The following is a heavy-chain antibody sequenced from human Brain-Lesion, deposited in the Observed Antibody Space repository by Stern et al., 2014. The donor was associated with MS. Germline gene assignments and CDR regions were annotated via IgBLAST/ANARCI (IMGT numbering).Heavy chain of an antibody. CDR3: ARGSDT. D-gene: IGHD2-15*01. V-gene: IGHV3-7*01. Sequence: MQLVQSGGGLVQPGGSLRLSCAASGFTFSSYWLYWVRQAPGKGLEWVANIHDDGSGTYHVDSVKGRFTISRDNAKNSLYLQMNSLRAEDTAVYCCARGSDTWGQGTLVTVSS. CDR2: IHDDGSGT. CDR1: GFTFSSYW. J-gene: IGHJ5*02.